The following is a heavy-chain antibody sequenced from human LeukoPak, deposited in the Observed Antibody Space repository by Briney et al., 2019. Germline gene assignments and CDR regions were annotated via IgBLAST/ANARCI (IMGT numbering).Heavy chain of an antibody. CDR1: GYTFTSYY. CDR3: ASRDSSGYYRSGNYYYYYGMDV. J-gene: IGHJ6*02. D-gene: IGHD3-22*01. V-gene: IGHV1-69*02. CDR2: IIPILGIA. Sequence: SVKVSCTASGYTFTSYYMHWERQAPGQGLEWRGRIIPILGIANYAQKFQGRVTITADKSTSTDYMELSSLRSEDTAVYDCASRDSSGYYRSGNYYYYYGMDVWGQGTTVTVSS.